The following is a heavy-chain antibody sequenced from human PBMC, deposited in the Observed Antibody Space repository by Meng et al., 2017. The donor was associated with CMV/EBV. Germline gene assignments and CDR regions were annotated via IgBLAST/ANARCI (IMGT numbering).Heavy chain of an antibody. J-gene: IGHJ4*02. D-gene: IGHD2-2*01. V-gene: IGHV3-21*01. CDR3: ARDLLGYCSSTSCPPY. Sequence: GGSLRLSYAASGFTFSSYSMNWVRQAPGKGLEWVSSISSSSSYIYYADSVKGRFTISRDNAKNSLYLQMNSLRAEDTAVYYCARDLLGYCSSTSCPPYWGQGTLVTVSS. CDR2: ISSSSSYI. CDR1: GFTFSSYS.